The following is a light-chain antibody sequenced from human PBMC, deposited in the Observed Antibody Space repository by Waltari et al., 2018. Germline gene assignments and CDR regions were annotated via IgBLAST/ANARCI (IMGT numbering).Light chain of an antibody. CDR1: QSLLHSNGYNY. CDR2: EVS. V-gene: IGKV2D-29*01. Sequence: DIAMTQSPLSLPVTPGEPASISCRSSQSLLHSNGYNYLYWYLQKPGQPPQLLIDEVSNRFSGVPDRFSCSGSGTDFTLKISRVEAEDVGLYYCMQSIQFPLTFGGGTKVEIK. CDR3: MQSIQFPLT. J-gene: IGKJ4*01.